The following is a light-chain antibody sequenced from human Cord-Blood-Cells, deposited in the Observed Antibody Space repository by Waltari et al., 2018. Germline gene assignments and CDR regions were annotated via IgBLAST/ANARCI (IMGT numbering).Light chain of an antibody. Sequence: QSALTQPAPVSGSPGQSITNSRTGTSSDVGGYNYVSWYQQHPGKAPKLMIYDVSNRPSGVSNRFSGSKSGNTASLTISGLQAEDEADYYCSSYTSSRVFGGGTKLTVL. CDR3: SSYTSSRV. CDR2: DVS. J-gene: IGLJ3*02. CDR1: SSDVGGYNY. V-gene: IGLV2-14*03.